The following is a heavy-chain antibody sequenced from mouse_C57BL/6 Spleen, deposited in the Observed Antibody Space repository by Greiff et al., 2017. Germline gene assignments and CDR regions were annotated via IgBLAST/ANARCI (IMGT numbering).Heavy chain of an antibody. J-gene: IGHJ2*01. CDR1: GFTFSDYG. CDR2: ISSGSSTI. CDR3: ARPQLGLKDFDY. V-gene: IGHV5-17*01. D-gene: IGHD4-1*02. Sequence: EVKVEESGGGLVKPGGSLKLSCAASGFTFSDYGMHWVRQAPEKGLEWVAYISSGSSTIYYADTVKGRFTISRDNAKNTLFLQMTSLRSEDTAMYYCARPQLGLKDFDYWGQGTTLTVSS.